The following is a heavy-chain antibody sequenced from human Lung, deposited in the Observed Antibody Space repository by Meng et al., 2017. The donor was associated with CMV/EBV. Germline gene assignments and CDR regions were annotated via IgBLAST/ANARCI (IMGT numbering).Heavy chain of an antibody. CDR2: INPNSGGT. V-gene: IGHV1-2*02. CDR3: ARDLGDDCTNGVCYFVDAFDI. CDR1: GYTFTGYY. D-gene: IGHD2-8*01. Sequence: ASXXVSXKASGYTFTGYYMHWVRQAPGQGLEWMGWINPNSGGTNYAQKFQGRVTMTRDTSISTAYMELSRLRSDDTAVYYCARDLGDDCTNGVCYFVDAFDIXGQAXMVTVSS. J-gene: IGHJ3*02.